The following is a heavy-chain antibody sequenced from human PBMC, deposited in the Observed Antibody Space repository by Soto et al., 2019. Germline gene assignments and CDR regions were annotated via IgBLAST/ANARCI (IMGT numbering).Heavy chain of an antibody. CDR1: GGTFSTYA. D-gene: IGHD2-15*01. CDR2: VIPIFGTP. V-gene: IGHV1-69*01. Sequence: QVQLVQSGAEVKKPGSSVKVSCKAPGGTFSTYAISWVRQAPGQGLEWMGGVIPIFGTPKYAQKFQGRVKITGDESTSTGYMELRSLRSEDTAVYYCARSQGGSSSLDIYYYYYYGMDVWGQGTTVTVSS. CDR3: ARSQGGSSSLDIYYYYYYGMDV. J-gene: IGHJ6*02.